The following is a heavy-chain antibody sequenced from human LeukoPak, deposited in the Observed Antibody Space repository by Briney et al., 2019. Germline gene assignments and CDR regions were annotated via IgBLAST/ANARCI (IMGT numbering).Heavy chain of an antibody. J-gene: IGHJ5*02. Sequence: GASVKVSCKASGYTFTGYYLHWARQAPGQGLEWMGWINPNSGGTNYAQKFQGRVTMTRETSISTAYMELSRLRSDDTAVYYCARLNIVRGEVAWGQGTLVTVSS. CDR2: INPNSGGT. CDR1: GYTFTGYY. V-gene: IGHV1-2*02. CDR3: ARLNIVRGEVA. D-gene: IGHD1-26*01.